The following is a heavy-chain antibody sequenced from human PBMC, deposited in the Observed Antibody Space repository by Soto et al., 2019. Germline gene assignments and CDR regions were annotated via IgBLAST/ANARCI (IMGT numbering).Heavy chain of an antibody. J-gene: IGHJ4*01. D-gene: IGHD3-10*01. CDR2: ISGSGDKK. Sequence: EVQLLESGGGLAQTGGSLRLSCAASGFTFSSYAMNWVRQAPGKGLEWVSFISGSGDKKYYADSVKGRFTISRDNSKSTLSLQMNSLRAEDTAVYYCAKRNTMTRGGPAFDYLGKGTLVTVSS. V-gene: IGHV3-23*01. CDR3: AKRNTMTRGGPAFDY. CDR1: GFTFSSYA.